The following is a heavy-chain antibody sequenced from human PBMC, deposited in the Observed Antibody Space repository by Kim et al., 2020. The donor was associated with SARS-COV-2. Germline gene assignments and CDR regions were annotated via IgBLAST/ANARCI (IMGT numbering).Heavy chain of an antibody. CDR2: IYHSGST. J-gene: IGHJ5*02. Sequence: SETLSLTCAVSGGSISSSNWWSWVRQPPGKGLEWIGEIYHSGSTNYNPSLKSRVTISLDKSKNQFSLKLSSLTAADTAVYYCAGDREAGTGGWFDPWGQGALVTVSS. D-gene: IGHD6-19*01. CDR3: AGDREAGTGGWFDP. CDR1: GGSISSSNW. V-gene: IGHV4-4*02.